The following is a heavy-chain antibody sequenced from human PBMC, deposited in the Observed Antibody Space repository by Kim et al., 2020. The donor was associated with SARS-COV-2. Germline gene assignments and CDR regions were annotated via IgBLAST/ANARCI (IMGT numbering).Heavy chain of an antibody. V-gene: IGHV3-33*06. D-gene: IGHD3-10*01. CDR3: ANQAGGFGEFDY. CDR2: IWYDGSNK. J-gene: IGHJ4*02. Sequence: GGSLRLSCAASGFTFSSYGMHWVRQAPGKGLEWVAVIWYDGSNKYYADSVKGRFTISRDNSKNTLYLQMNSLRAEDTAVYYCANQAGGFGEFDYWGQGTLVTVSS. CDR1: GFTFSSYG.